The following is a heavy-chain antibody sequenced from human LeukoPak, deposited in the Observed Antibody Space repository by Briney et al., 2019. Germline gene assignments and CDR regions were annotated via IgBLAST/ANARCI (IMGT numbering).Heavy chain of an antibody. D-gene: IGHD1-26*01. V-gene: IGHV4-30-4*01. J-gene: IGHJ4*02. Sequence: SQTLSLTCTVSNGSISSGDYYWSWIRQPPGKGLEWIGYIFYSGSTYYNPSLKSRVTISVDTSKNQFSLKLNSVTAADTAVYYCAKGGFYFDYWGQGTLVTVS. CDR2: IFYSGST. CDR3: AKGGFYFDY. CDR1: NGSISSGDYY.